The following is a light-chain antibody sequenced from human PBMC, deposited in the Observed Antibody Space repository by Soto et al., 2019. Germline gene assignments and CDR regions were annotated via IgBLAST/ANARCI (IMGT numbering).Light chain of an antibody. V-gene: IGKV3-15*01. CDR1: QSVSSN. J-gene: IGKJ3*01. Sequence: EIVMTQSPSTLSVSPGERATLSCRARQSVSSNLAWYQQKPGQAPRLLIYGASTRATVIPARFSGSGSGTEFTLTISSLQSEAFAVYYCQQYSNWPITSGPGTKVDIK. CDR3: QQYSNWPIT. CDR2: GAS.